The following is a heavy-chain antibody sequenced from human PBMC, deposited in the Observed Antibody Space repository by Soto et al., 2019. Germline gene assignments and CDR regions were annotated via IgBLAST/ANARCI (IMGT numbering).Heavy chain of an antibody. CDR2: TYYRSKWYY. CDR1: GDSVCIYSGA. J-gene: IGHJ5*02. V-gene: IGHV6-1*01. CDR3: ARDRDYYDNPGVRWFDP. Sequence: PSQTLSLTCVISGDSVCIYSGAWNWIRQSPSRGLEWLGRTYYRSKWYYDYAESVKSRIIISVDTSKNQFSLQLNSVTPEDAAVYYCARDRDYYDNPGVRWFDPWGQGTLVTVSS. D-gene: IGHD3-22*01.